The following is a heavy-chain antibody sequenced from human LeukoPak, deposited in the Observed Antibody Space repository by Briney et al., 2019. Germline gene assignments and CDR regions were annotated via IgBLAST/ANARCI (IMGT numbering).Heavy chain of an antibody. CDR2: ISGSGGST. D-gene: IGHD2-21*02. CDR3: ANAGGDSRPHDY. V-gene: IGHV3-23*01. J-gene: IGHJ4*02. Sequence: GGSLRLSCAASGFTFSSYAMSWVRQAPGKGQDRVSAISGSGGSTSYADAVKCRFTISRDNSKNTLSLQMNSLRAEDTDVYFCANAGGDSRPHDYWGQGTLVTVSS. CDR1: GFTFSSYA.